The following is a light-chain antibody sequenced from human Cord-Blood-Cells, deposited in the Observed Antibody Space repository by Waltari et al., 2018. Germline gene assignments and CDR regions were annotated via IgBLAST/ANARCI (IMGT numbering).Light chain of an antibody. V-gene: IGKV1-33*01. CDR1: QDISNY. CDR3: QQYDNLPLT. CDR2: DAS. Sequence: DIQMTQSPSSLSASVGDRVTITCQASQDISNYLNWYQQTPGKAPKLLIYDASNLETGVPSRFSGSGSGTDFTFTISSLQPEDIATYYCQQYDNLPLTFGPGTKVDIK. J-gene: IGKJ3*01.